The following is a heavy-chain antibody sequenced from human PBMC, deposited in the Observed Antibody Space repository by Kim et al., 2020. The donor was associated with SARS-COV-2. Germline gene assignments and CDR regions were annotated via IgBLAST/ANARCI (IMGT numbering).Heavy chain of an antibody. V-gene: IGHV3-49*03. CDR2: LRSKAYGGTT. CDR3: TRGHYYGSGSYGHYYYYCIDV. Sequence: GGSLRLSCTASGLTFGDYAMSWFRQAPGKGLEWVGFLRSKAYGGTTEYAASVKGRFTISRDDYKSIPYLQMNSLKTEDTAVYYCTRGHYYGSGSYGHYYYYCIDVWGQGTTVTVSS. J-gene: IGHJ6*02. CDR1: GLTFGDYA. D-gene: IGHD3-10*01.